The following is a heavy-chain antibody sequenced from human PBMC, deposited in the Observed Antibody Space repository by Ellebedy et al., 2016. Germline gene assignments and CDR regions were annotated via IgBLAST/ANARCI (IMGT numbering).Heavy chain of an antibody. CDR3: ARGRTDYGRDFDY. D-gene: IGHD4-17*01. J-gene: IGHJ4*02. Sequence: ASVKVSCKASGYTFTSYYIHWVRQAPGQALEWMAINNPSTDITRSAERFQGRVTVTRDTSTSTVYMDLSSLRSEDTAVYYCARGRTDYGRDFDYWGQGTLVTVSS. CDR1: GYTFTSYY. CDR2: NNPSTDIT. V-gene: IGHV1-46*01.